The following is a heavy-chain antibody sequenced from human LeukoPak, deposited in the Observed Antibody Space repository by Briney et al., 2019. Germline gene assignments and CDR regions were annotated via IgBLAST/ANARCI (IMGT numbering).Heavy chain of an antibody. CDR3: AKDTYYYDSSGYYPFDY. V-gene: IGHV3-23*01. CDR1: GFTFSSYA. J-gene: IGHJ4*02. D-gene: IGHD3-22*01. CDR2: ISGSGGST. Sequence: PGASLRLSCAASGFTFSSYAMSWVRQAPGKGLEWVPAISGSGGSTYYADSVKGRFTISRDNSKNTLYLQMNSLRAEDTAVYYCAKDTYYYDSSGYYPFDYWGQGTLVTVSS.